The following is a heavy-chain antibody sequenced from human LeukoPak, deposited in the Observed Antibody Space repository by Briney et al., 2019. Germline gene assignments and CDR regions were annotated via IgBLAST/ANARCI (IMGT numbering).Heavy chain of an antibody. J-gene: IGHJ4*02. Sequence: PSETLSLTCTVSGGSISSYYWSWIRQPPGKGLEWIGYIYYSGSTNYNPSLKSRVTISVDTSKNQFSPKLSSVTAADTAVYYCARLMDSSSWYFDYWGQGTLVTVSS. CDR3: ARLMDSSSWYFDY. CDR2: IYYSGST. V-gene: IGHV4-59*01. CDR1: GGSISSYY. D-gene: IGHD6-13*01.